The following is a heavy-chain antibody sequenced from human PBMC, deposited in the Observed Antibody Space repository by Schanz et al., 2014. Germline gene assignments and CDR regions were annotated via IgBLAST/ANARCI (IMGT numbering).Heavy chain of an antibody. J-gene: IGHJ3*02. CDR3: AKGRFGELSAFDI. CDR2: ISGRDGST. V-gene: IGHV3-23*01. Sequence: EVQLLESGGGLVEPGGSLRLSCATSGFSLDIFAVSWVRQAPGKGPEWVSAISGRDGSTYYADSVKGRFTISRDNSKNTLYLQMNSLRAEDTAVYYCAKGRFGELSAFDIWGQGTRVTVSS. CDR1: GFSLDIFA. D-gene: IGHD3-10*01.